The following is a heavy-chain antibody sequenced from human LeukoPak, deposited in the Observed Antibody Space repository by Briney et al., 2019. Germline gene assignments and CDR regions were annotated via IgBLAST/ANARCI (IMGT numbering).Heavy chain of an antibody. V-gene: IGHV1-3*01. CDR1: GYTFTSHA. CDR3: ARGYCSSTSCYMDV. Sequence: ASMKLSCKASGYTFTSHALHWVRQAPGESLEWMAWINGATGNTEYSQKFQARVTITRDTFASTAYMELSSLRSEDTAVYYCARGYCSSTSCYMDVWGQGTTVT. D-gene: IGHD2-2*01. CDR2: INGATGNT. J-gene: IGHJ6*02.